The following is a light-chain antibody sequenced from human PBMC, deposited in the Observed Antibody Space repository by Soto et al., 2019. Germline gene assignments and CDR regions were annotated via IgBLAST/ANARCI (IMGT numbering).Light chain of an antibody. CDR3: QHFYDYRHS. V-gene: IGKV1D-13*01. CDR2: DGF. CDR1: HGFGSP. J-gene: IGKJ3*01. Sequence: AIQVPQSPSSLSASVGDRVTISCRTSHGFGSPLAWSQQTPGKPPRLLIYDGFTLQSGVTTRFSVSGSGTNFTLTNSSLQPEDGATYYYQHFYDYRHSLGPGTKVYI.